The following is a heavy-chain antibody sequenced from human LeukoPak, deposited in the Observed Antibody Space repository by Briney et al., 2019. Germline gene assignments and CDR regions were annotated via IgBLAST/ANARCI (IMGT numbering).Heavy chain of an antibody. Sequence: GGSLRLSCAASGFTFSSYAMSWVRQAPGKGLEWVSAISGSGGSTYYADSVKGRFTISRDNSKNTLYLQMNSLRAEDTAAYYCARDHDYGSGSYLDYWGQGTLVTVSS. J-gene: IGHJ4*02. CDR1: GFTFSSYA. CDR2: ISGSGGST. V-gene: IGHV3-23*01. CDR3: ARDHDYGSGSYLDY. D-gene: IGHD3-10*01.